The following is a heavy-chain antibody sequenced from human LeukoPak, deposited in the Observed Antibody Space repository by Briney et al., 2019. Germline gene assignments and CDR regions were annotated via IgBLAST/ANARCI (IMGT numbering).Heavy chain of an antibody. V-gene: IGHV3-30*04. D-gene: IGHD2/OR15-2a*01. CDR3: ATESSLSN. Sequence: GGSLRLSCAASGLTFSSLAMDWVRQAPGKGLEWVGDISYDGTYASYAASVRGRFTISRDNSKNTLYLQMNSLRTEDTAVYYWATESSLSNWGLGTLVTVSS. J-gene: IGHJ4*02. CDR1: GLTFSSLA. CDR2: ISYDGTYA.